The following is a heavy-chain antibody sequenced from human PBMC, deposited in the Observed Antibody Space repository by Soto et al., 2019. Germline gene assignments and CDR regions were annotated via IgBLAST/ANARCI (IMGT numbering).Heavy chain of an antibody. CDR3: ARGAFCGGAPGCRAMDV. Sequence: QIQLVQSGGEVKKPGASVKVSCKSSGYNFISHSITWVRQAPGQGLEWMGRISAYNGNTNLAQQFQGRLTMTTDTSTSTAYMELRSLRSDDTAVYYCARGAFCGGAPGCRAMDVWGQGTTVTVSS. CDR1: GYNFISHS. CDR2: ISAYNGNT. J-gene: IGHJ6*02. V-gene: IGHV1-18*01. D-gene: IGHD2-21*01.